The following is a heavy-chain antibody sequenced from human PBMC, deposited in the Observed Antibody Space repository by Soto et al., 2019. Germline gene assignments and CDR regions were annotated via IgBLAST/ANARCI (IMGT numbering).Heavy chain of an antibody. CDR1: GYSFTNYG. CDR2: ISTYSGNT. V-gene: IGHV1-18*01. J-gene: IGHJ4*02. D-gene: IGHD3-10*01. Sequence: QVQLVQSGPEVKKPGASVKVSCKASGYSFTNYGISWVRQAPGQGLECMVWISTYSGNTNSAQKFRVRVILTTDTSTSTAYMELRCLTSDDTVVYYCARDLSYPIGGIDYCGQGTLVTVSS. CDR3: ARDLSYPIGGIDY.